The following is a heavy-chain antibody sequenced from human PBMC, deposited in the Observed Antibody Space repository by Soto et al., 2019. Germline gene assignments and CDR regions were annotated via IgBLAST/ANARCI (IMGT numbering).Heavy chain of an antibody. CDR3: TREPNVDAPMDFDY. V-gene: IGHV3-48*03. CDR1: GFIFSGYE. CDR2: IDRGGATI. Sequence: GGSLRLSCAASGFIFSGYEMNWVRQAPGKGLEWISYIDRGGATIYYADSVKGRFTISRDNTKNSVYLQMDSLTAEDTAIYYCTREPNVDAPMDFDYWGQGTLVTVSS. J-gene: IGHJ4*02. D-gene: IGHD5-18*01.